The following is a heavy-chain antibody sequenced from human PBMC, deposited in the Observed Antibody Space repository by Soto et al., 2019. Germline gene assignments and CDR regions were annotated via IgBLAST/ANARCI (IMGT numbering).Heavy chain of an antibody. V-gene: IGHV4-34*01. CDR1: GGSFSGYY. Sequence: PSETLSLTCAVYGGSFSGYYWSWIRQPPGKGLEWIGEINHSGSTNYNPSLKSRVTISVDTSKNQFSLKLSSVTAADTAVYYCARSKALRYSSGWYLHYYYYGMDVWGQGTTVTVSS. D-gene: IGHD6-13*01. CDR2: INHSGST. J-gene: IGHJ6*02. CDR3: ARSKALRYSSGWYLHYYYYGMDV.